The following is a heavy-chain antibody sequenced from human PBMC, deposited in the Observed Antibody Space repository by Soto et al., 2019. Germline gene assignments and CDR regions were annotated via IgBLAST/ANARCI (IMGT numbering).Heavy chain of an antibody. D-gene: IGHD3-22*01. CDR2: IIPIFGTS. V-gene: IGHV1-69*06. CDR1: GGTFSSYA. CDR3: ARDLAVVVTHDASDI. Sequence: SVNVSCKASGGTFSSYAISWVRQAPGQGLEWMGGIIPIFGTSNYAQKFQGRVTITADKSTSTAYMELSSLRSEDTAVYYCARDLAVVVTHDASDIWGQGKIVIGSS. J-gene: IGHJ3*02.